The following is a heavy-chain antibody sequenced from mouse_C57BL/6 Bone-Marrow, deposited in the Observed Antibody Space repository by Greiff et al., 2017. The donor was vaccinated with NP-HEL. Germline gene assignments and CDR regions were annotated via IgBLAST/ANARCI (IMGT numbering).Heavy chain of an antibody. CDR2: ISDGGSYT. CDR3: AREGGCPYCFDYGG. V-gene: IGHV5-4*01. J-gene: IGHJ1*03. Sequence: EVKLMESGGGLVKPGGSLKLSCAASGFTFSSYAMSWVRQTPEKRLEWVATISDGGSYTYYPDNVKGRFTISRDHATNNLYLQMSHLRSEDTAMYYCAREGGCPYCFDYGGRGTAPTVT. D-gene: IGHD1-1*01. CDR1: GFTFSSYA.